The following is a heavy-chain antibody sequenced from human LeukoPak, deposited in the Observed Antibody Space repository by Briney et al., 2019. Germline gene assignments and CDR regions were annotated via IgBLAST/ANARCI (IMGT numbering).Heavy chain of an antibody. CDR2: IKQDGSEK. D-gene: IGHD3-10*01. Sequence: GGSLRLSCAASGFTFSSYWMSWVRQAPGKGLEWVANIKQDGSEKYYVDSVKGRFTISRDNAKNSLYLQVNSLRAEDTAVYYCAKQSTELWVGELHGTYFDYWGQGTLVTVSS. CDR3: AKQSTELWVGELHGTYFDY. J-gene: IGHJ4*02. V-gene: IGHV3-7*03. CDR1: GFTFSSYW.